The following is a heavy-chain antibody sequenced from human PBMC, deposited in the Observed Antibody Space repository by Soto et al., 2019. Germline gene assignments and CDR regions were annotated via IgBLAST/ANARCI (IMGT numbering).Heavy chain of an antibody. CDR2: IGGSGYRT. D-gene: IGHD4-17*01. CDR3: AKPSAYGDFAGSFDS. Sequence: EVQLLESGGGLVQPGGSLRLSCAASGFTFSTYAMSWVRQAPGKGLKWVSAIGGSGYRTFYADSVKGRFTISRDNSKNTLYLEMNNLRVDDSATYYCAKPSAYGDFAGSFDSWGQGTLVTVSP. CDR1: GFTFSTYA. J-gene: IGHJ4*02. V-gene: IGHV3-23*01.